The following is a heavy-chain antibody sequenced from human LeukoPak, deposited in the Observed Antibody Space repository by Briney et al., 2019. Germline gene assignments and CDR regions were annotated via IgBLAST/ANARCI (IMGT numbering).Heavy chain of an antibody. V-gene: IGHV3-21*01. CDR2: ISSSSSYI. Sequence: PGGSLRLSCAPSGSTFSSYNMNWVRKAPGKGLEWVSSISSSSSYIYYADSVKGRFTISRDKAKNSLYLQMNSLRAEDTAVYYCARGGKSGYFPDYWGQGTLVTVSS. CDR1: GSTFSSYN. J-gene: IGHJ4*02. CDR3: ARGGKSGYFPDY. D-gene: IGHD2-15*01.